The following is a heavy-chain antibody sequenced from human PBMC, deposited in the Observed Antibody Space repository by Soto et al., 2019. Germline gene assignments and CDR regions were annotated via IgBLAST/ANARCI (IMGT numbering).Heavy chain of an antibody. J-gene: IGHJ5*02. D-gene: IGHD6-13*01. CDR2: INSDGSST. Sequence: VGSLRLSCAASGFTFSSYWMHWVRQAPGKGLVWVSRINSDGSSTSYADSVKGRFTISRDNAKNTLYLQMNSLRAEDTAVYYCASVSSSWGFDPWGQGTLVTVSS. V-gene: IGHV3-74*01. CDR3: ASVSSSWGFDP. CDR1: GFTFSSYW.